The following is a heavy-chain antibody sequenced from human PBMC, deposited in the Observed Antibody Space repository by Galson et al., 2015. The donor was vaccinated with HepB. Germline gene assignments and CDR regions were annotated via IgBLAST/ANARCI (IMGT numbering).Heavy chain of an antibody. Sequence: QSGAEVKKPGASVKVSCKASGYTFTSYGISWVRQAPGQGLEWMGWISAYNGNTNYAQKLQGRVTMTTDTSTSTAYMELRSLRSDDTAVYYCARGGDNRILEWLSHYYYYGMDVWGQGTTVTVSS. V-gene: IGHV1-18*04. CDR3: ARGGDNRILEWLSHYYYYGMDV. CDR1: GYTFTSYG. CDR2: ISAYNGNT. D-gene: IGHD3-3*01. J-gene: IGHJ6*02.